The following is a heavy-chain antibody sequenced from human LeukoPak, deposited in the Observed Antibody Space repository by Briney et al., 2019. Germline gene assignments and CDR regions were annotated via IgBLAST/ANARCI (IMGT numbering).Heavy chain of an antibody. J-gene: IGHJ3*01. D-gene: IGHD1-26*01. CDR3: ARYIVSYPHDAFDV. CDR1: GGSISSGSYY. V-gene: IGHV4-61*02. Sequence: SETLSLTCTVSGGSISSGSYYWSWIRQPAGKGLEWIGRIYTSGSTNYNPSLKGRVTISVDTSKKQFSLKLSSVTAADTAFYYCARYIVSYPHDAFDVWGQGTMVTVSS. CDR2: IYTSGST.